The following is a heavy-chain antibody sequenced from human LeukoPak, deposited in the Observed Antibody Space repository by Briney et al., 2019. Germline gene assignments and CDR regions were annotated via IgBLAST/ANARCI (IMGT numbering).Heavy chain of an antibody. D-gene: IGHD2-15*01. CDR1: GFSFSGYG. V-gene: IGHV3-30*02. J-gene: IGHJ6*03. Sequence: PGGSLRLSCAASGFSFSGYGMHWVRQAPGKGLEWVAFIRYDGSNEYYADSVKGRFTISRDKSKNTLSLQMNGLRVEDTAVYYCAKVMPPGRIRFYSYYMDVWGKXTTVTVS. CDR2: IRYDGSNE. CDR3: AKVMPPGRIRFYSYYMDV.